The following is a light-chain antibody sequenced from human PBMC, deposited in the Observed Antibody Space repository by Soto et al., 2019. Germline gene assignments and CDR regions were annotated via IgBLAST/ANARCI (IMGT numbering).Light chain of an antibody. J-gene: IGKJ1*01. Sequence: DIQMTQSPSTLSASVGDRVTITCRASHTISSWLAWYQQKPGKAPKVLISKASSLESGVPSRFSGSGSGAEFTLTISSLQPDDFATYYCQQYSTYPWTFGQGTKVEIK. CDR2: KAS. CDR3: QQYSTYPWT. V-gene: IGKV1-5*03. CDR1: HTISSW.